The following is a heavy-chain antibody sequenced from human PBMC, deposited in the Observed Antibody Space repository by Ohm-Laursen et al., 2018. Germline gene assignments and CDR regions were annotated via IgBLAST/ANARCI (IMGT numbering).Heavy chain of an antibody. V-gene: IGHV3-21*04. CDR3: AKDRGGGSYFDY. Sequence: GSLRLSCAASPLSFSGDSMNWVRQAPGKGLEWVSYINAQNSHIYYADSVRGRFTISRDNAKNSLYLQMNSLRAEDTAVYYCAKDRGGGSYFDYWGQGTLVTVSS. D-gene: IGHD1-26*01. J-gene: IGHJ4*02. CDR1: PLSFSGDS. CDR2: INAQNSHI.